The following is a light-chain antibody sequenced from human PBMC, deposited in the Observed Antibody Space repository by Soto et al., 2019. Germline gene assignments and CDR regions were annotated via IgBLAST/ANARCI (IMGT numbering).Light chain of an antibody. Sequence: DIQMTQSPSSLSASVGDRVTITCRASQSISNDLNWYQRKPGKAPEFLIYAASSLQSGVPSRFSGSGSGTDFTLTIRSLQPEDFATYYCQQSYSTPLTFGGGTKVEMK. V-gene: IGKV1-39*01. J-gene: IGKJ4*01. CDR2: AAS. CDR3: QQSYSTPLT. CDR1: QSISND.